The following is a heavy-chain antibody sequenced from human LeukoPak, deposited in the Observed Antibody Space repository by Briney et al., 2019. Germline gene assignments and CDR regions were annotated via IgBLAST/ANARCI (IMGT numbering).Heavy chain of an antibody. CDR3: AKDRATGTHYYGLDV. CDR2: ISYDGSNK. CDR1: GFTFSTYG. V-gene: IGHV3-30*18. Sequence: GGSLRLSCAASGFTFSTYGIHWVRQAPGKGLEWVAVISYDGSNKYYEDSVKGRFTISRDNSKNTLYLQMNSLRAEDTAVYYCAKDRATGTHYYGLDVWGQGTTATVSS. J-gene: IGHJ6*02. D-gene: IGHD1-7*01.